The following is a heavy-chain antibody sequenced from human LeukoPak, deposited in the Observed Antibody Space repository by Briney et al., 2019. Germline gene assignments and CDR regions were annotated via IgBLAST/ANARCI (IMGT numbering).Heavy chain of an antibody. J-gene: IGHJ4*02. CDR2: IIPILGIA. Sequence: ASVKVSCKASGGTFSSYAISWVRQAPGQGLEWMGRIIPILGIANYAQKFQGRVTITADKSTSTAYMELSSLRSEDTAVYYCARDGCYGSGSSNDYWGQGTLVTVSS. CDR3: ARDGCYGSGSSNDY. CDR1: GGTFSSYA. D-gene: IGHD3-10*01. V-gene: IGHV1-69*04.